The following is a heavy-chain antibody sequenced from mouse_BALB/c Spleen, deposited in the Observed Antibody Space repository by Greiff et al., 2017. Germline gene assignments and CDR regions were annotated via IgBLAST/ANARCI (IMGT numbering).Heavy chain of an antibody. CDR1: GYSFTGYT. CDR3: ARFTDDYDGFAY. Sequence: EVQLQQSGPELVKPGASLKLSCTASGYSFTGYTLNWVHQSHGKNLEWIGLINPYNGGTSYNQKFKGKATLTVDKSSSTAYMELLSLTSEDSAVYYCARFTDDYDGFAYWGQGTLVTVSA. CDR2: INPYNGGT. J-gene: IGHJ3*01. D-gene: IGHD2-4*01. V-gene: IGHV1-18*01.